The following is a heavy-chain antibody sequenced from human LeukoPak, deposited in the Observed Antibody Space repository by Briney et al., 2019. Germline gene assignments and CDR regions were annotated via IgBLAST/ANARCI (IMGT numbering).Heavy chain of an antibody. V-gene: IGHV3-13*01. Sequence: PGGSLRLSCAASGFTFSSYDMHWVRQATGKGLEWVSAIGTAGDTYYPGSVKGRFTISRENAKNSLYLQMNSLRAEDTAVYYCARAASVSGWRHYDYWGQGTLVTVSS. J-gene: IGHJ4*02. D-gene: IGHD6-19*01. CDR2: IGTAGDT. CDR3: ARAASVSGWRHYDY. CDR1: GFTFSSYD.